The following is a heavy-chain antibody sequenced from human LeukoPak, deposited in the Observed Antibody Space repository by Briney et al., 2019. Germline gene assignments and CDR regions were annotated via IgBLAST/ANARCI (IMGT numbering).Heavy chain of an antibody. CDR1: DDSISSYY. J-gene: IGHJ3*02. CDR2: IYTGGST. V-gene: IGHV4-4*07. Sequence: SETLSLTCTVSDDSISSYYWSWIRQPVGKGLEWIGRIYTGGSTYYNPSLKGRVTMSVDTSKNQFSLKLSSVAAADTAVYYCARDQGYYYDTSGYYDAFDIWGQGTMVTVSS. CDR3: ARDQGYYYDTSGYYDAFDI. D-gene: IGHD3-22*01.